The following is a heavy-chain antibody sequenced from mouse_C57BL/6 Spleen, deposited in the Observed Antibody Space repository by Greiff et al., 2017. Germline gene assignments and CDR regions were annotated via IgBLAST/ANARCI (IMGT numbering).Heavy chain of an antibody. J-gene: IGHJ2*01. CDR3: ARDSSGYFDY. CDR2: ISYDGSN. CDR1: GYSITSGYY. V-gene: IGHV3-6*01. D-gene: IGHD3-2*02. Sequence: DVQLQESGPGLVKPSQSLSLTCSVTGYSITSGYYWNWIRQFPGNKLEWMGYISYDGSNNYNPSLKNRISITRDTSKNQFFLKLNSVTTEDTATYYCARDSSGYFDYWGQGTTLTVSS.